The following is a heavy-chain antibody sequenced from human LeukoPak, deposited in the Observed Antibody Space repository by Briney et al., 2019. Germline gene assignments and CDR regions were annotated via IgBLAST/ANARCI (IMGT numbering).Heavy chain of an antibody. CDR3: AGATTHDAFDI. J-gene: IGHJ3*02. Sequence: PSETLSLTCTVSGGSISSYYWSWIRQPPGKGLEWIGYIYYSGSTYYNPSLKSRVTISVDTSKNQFSLKLSSVTAADTAVYYCAGATTHDAFDIWGQGTMVTVSS. CDR2: IYYSGST. D-gene: IGHD1-26*01. V-gene: IGHV4-59*06. CDR1: GGSISSYY.